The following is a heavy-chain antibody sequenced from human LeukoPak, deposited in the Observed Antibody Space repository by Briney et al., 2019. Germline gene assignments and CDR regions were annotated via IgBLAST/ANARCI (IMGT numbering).Heavy chain of an antibody. CDR2: IFWNGDK. CDR1: GFSLTTVGVG. J-gene: IGHJ4*02. V-gene: IGHV2-5*01. CDR3: ARPGYSSSWYKGGEDY. D-gene: IGHD6-13*01. Sequence: SGPTLVHPTQPLTLTCTFSGFSLTTVGVGVGWIRQPPGKALEWLALIFWNGDKRFSPSLKTRLTITRDTSKNQVVLTMTNMDPVDTATYYCARPGYSSSWYKGGEDYWGQGTLVTVSS.